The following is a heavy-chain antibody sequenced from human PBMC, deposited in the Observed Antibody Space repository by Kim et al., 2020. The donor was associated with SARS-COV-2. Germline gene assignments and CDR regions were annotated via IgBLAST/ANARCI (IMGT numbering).Heavy chain of an antibody. CDR1: GFNFRDSY. Sequence: GGSLRLSCAASGFNFRDSYRASYMRCIRQTPGKGLGIDSGVSATDYTVSYEDSVKGRFNISRDKAKESLYRQITKLTAEDTSVCYLVTDYW. CDR2: VSATDYTV. CDR3: VTDY. D-gene: IGHD4-4*01. V-gene: IGHV3-11*01. J-gene: IGHJ4*01.